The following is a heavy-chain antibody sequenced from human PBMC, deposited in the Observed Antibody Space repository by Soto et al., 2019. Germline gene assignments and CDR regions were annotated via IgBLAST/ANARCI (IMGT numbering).Heavy chain of an antibody. D-gene: IGHD3-10*01. CDR2: IIPVVGLG. Sequence: QVLLVQSGAEVRQPGASVRVSCTFSGGPFTGYTFTWLRQAAGQGFEWMGRIIPVVGLGEPAQRFQDRLTLTADTSKYPIPMELSSLRFDDTAGYFWVRDDGSEIYWVDPWGQGTRVTVSS. V-gene: IGHV1-69*08. CDR1: GGPFTGYT. J-gene: IGHJ5*02. CDR3: VRDDGSEIYWVDP.